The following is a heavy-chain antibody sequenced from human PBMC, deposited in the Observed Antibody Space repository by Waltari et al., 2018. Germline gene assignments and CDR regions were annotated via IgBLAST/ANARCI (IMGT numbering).Heavy chain of an antibody. CDR2: INHSGST. CDR1: GGSFSGYY. Sequence: QVQLQQWGAGLLKPSETLSLTCAVYGGSFSGYYWSWIRQPPGKGLEWIGEINHSGSTNYNPSLKSRVTISVDTSKNQFSLKLSSVTAADTAVYYCARGSPTYDFWSGYARRGAFDIWGQGTMVTVSS. D-gene: IGHD3-3*01. V-gene: IGHV4-34*01. CDR3: ARGSPTYDFWSGYARRGAFDI. J-gene: IGHJ3*02.